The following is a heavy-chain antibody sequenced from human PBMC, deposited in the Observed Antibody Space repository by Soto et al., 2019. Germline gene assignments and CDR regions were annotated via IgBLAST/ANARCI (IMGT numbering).Heavy chain of an antibody. D-gene: IGHD3-3*01. CDR3: ARGSRFDWFDP. J-gene: IGHJ5*02. CDR1: GYTFTNYG. CDR2: ISAYNGNA. Sequence: VSVKVSCKASGYTFTNYGFTWVRQAPGQGLEWMGWISAYNGNANYGQNFQGRVTMTTDTATSTAHMELRSLRYDDTAIYYCARGSRFDWFDPWGQGTLVTVS. V-gene: IGHV1-18*04.